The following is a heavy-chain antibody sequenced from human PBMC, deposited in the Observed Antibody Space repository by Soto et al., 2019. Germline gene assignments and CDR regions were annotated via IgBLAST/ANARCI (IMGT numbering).Heavy chain of an antibody. CDR3: AREVPYGDYPDY. D-gene: IGHD4-17*01. V-gene: IGHV1-2*02. CDR1: GYTFTGYY. Sequence: QVQLVQSGAEVKKPGASVKVSCKASGYTFTGYYMHWVRQAPGQGLEWMGWINPNSGGTNYAQKLQGRVTMPRDTSISTAYMELSRLRSDDTAVYYCAREVPYGDYPDYWGQGTLVTVSS. J-gene: IGHJ4*02. CDR2: INPNSGGT.